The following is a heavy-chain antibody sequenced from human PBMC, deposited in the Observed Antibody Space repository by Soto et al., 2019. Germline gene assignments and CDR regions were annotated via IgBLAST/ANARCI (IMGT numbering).Heavy chain of an antibody. CDR1: GYSFTSYW. J-gene: IGHJ6*02. D-gene: IGHD3-10*01. V-gene: IGHV5-10-1*01. Sequence: GESLKISCNGSGYSFTSYWISWVRQMPWKGLEWMGRIDPSDSYTNYSPSFQGHVTISADKSISTAYLQWSSLKASDTAMYYCARLPLWFGELSLGYGMDVWGQGTTVTVSS. CDR3: ARLPLWFGELSLGYGMDV. CDR2: IDPSDSYT.